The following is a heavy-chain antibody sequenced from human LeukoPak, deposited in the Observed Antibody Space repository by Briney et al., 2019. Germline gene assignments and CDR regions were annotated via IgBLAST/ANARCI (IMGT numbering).Heavy chain of an antibody. Sequence: ASVKVSCKASGGTFSSYAISWVRQAPGQGLDWMGRIIPIFGTANYAQKFQGRVTITTDESTSTAYMELSSLRSEDTAVYYCARGEILRAEGLPYYMDVWGKGTTVTVSS. V-gene: IGHV1-69*05. J-gene: IGHJ6*03. CDR2: IIPIFGTA. D-gene: IGHD4-17*01. CDR3: ARGEILRAEGLPYYMDV. CDR1: GGTFSSYA.